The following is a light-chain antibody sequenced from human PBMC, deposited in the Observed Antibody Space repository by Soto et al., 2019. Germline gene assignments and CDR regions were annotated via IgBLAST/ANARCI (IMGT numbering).Light chain of an antibody. CDR2: EVS. J-gene: IGLJ1*01. V-gene: IGLV2-14*01. CDR3: SSYISSSNFV. Sequence: QSALTQPASVSGSPGQSITIFCTGTSSDVGDNNYVSWYQHHPGKAPKLLIFEVSNRPSGVSNRFSGSKSGNTASLTISGLQAEVEADYYCSSYISSSNFVFGTGTKLTVL. CDR1: SSDVGDNNY.